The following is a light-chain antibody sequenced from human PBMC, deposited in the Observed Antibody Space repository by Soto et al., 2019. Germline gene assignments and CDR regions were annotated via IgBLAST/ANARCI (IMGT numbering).Light chain of an antibody. CDR3: FLSYSGARPSKV. CDR2: DTS. V-gene: IGLV7-46*01. J-gene: IGLJ3*02. CDR1: TGAVTSGHY. Sequence: QAVVTQEPSLTVSPGGTVTLTCGSSTGAVTSGHYPYWFQQKPGQAPRTLIYDTSNKHSWTPARFSGSLLGGKAALTLSGAQPEDEAEYYCFLSYSGARPSKVFGGGNKLTVL.